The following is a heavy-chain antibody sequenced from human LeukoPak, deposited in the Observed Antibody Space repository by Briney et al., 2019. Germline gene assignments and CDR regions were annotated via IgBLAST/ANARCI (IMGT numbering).Heavy chain of an antibody. V-gene: IGHV4-59*08. J-gene: IGHJ4*02. D-gene: IGHD3-16*01. CDR2: ISYSGST. CDR1: GGSISSYY. CDR3: ARHGLPSEVPYNYFDY. Sequence: SETLSLTCTVSGGSISSYYWSWIRQPPGKGLEWIGYISYSGSTNYNPSLKSRVTISVDTSKNQFSLKLSSVTAADTAVYYCARHGLPSEVPYNYFDYWGQGTLVTVSS.